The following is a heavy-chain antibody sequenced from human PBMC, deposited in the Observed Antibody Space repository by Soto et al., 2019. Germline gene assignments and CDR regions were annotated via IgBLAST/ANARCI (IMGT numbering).Heavy chain of an antibody. V-gene: IGHV4-61*08. J-gene: IGHJ3*02. CDR1: GGSISSGGYS. D-gene: IGHD3-22*01. CDR2: IYYSGST. CDR3: MLNYYDSSGYLDAFDI. Sequence: SETLSLTCAVSGGSISSGGYSWSWIRQPPGKGLEWIGYIYYSGSTNYNPSLKSRVTISVDTSKNQFSLKLSSVTAADTAVYYCMLNYYDSSGYLDAFDIWGQGTMVTVSS.